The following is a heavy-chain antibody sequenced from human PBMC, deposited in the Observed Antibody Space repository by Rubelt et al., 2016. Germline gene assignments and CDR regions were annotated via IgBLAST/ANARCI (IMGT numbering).Heavy chain of an antibody. J-gene: IGHJ4*02. CDR3: ARQTGGFDY. Sequence: QVQLVQSGAEVKKPGASVKVSCKASGYTFTGYYMHWVRQAPGQGLEWMGWINPNSGDTGYAQKFQGRVTMTRSTSINTADMELSSLRSEDTAVYYCARQTGGFDYWGQGTLVTVSS. V-gene: IGHV1-8*02. D-gene: IGHD2-8*02. CDR1: GYTFTGYY. CDR2: INPNSGDT.